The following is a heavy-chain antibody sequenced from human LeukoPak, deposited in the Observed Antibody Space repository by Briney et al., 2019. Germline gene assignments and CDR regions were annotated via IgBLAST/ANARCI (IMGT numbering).Heavy chain of an antibody. Sequence: GGSLRLSCAASGFTFTSHGMHWVRQAPGKGLEWVSFTRNDGNNKYYADSVKGRFTISRDNSKNTLSLQMNSLRTEDTAVYYCARDRDWAFDYWGQGILVTVSS. V-gene: IGHV3-30*02. J-gene: IGHJ4*02. CDR2: TRNDGNNK. CDR1: GFTFTSHG. D-gene: IGHD2-21*01. CDR3: ARDRDWAFDY.